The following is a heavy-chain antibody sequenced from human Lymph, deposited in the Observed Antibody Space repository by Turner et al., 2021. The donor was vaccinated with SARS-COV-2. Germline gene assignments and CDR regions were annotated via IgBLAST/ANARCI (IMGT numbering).Heavy chain of an antibody. CDR2: IWFDGSNK. Sequence: QVQLVESGGGVVQPGRSLRLHCAASGFTFGSYGMHWVRQAPGKGLEWWAFIWFDGSNKYYADSVKGRFTISRDNSKNTLYLQMNSLRAEDTAVYYCARDRAGSSGWYDSYFDYWGQGTLVTVSS. J-gene: IGHJ4*02. D-gene: IGHD6-19*01. V-gene: IGHV3-33*01. CDR3: ARDRAGSSGWYDSYFDY. CDR1: GFTFGSYG.